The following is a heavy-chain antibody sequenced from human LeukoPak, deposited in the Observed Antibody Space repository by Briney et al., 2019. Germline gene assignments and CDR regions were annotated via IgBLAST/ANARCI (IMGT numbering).Heavy chain of an antibody. CDR2: IKADGSEK. CDR3: ARVKYYYDSSGYYDY. Sequence: GGSLRLSCAASGFIFNSYWMSWVRQAPGKGLEWVANIKADGSEKYYVDSVRGRFTISRDNAKNSVYLQMDSLRAGDTAVYYCARVKYYYDSSGYYDYWGQGTLVTVSS. CDR1: GFIFNSYW. J-gene: IGHJ4*02. V-gene: IGHV3-7*01. D-gene: IGHD3-22*01.